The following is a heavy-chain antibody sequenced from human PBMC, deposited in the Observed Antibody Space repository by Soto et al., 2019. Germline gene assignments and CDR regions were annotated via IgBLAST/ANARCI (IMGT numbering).Heavy chain of an antibody. CDR1: GFTFSSYA. J-gene: IGHJ4*02. D-gene: IGHD3-10*01. CDR2: ISYDGSNK. CDR3: ARDRAANYFDY. V-gene: IGHV3-30-3*01. Sequence: QVQLVESGGGVVQPGRSLRLSCAASGFTFSSYAMHWVRQAPGKGLEWVAVISYDGSNKYYADSVKGRFTISRDNSKNTLDLQMNSLRAEDTAVYYCARDRAANYFDYWGQGTLVTVSS.